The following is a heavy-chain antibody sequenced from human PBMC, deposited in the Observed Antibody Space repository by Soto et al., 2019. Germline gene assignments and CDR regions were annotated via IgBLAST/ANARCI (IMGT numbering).Heavy chain of an antibody. CDR1: GFTFSSYG. CDR3: AKDFISWMTTVNLDY. J-gene: IGHJ4*02. Sequence: GGSLRLSCAASGFTFSSYGMHWVRQAPGKGLEWVAVISYDGSNKYYADSVKGRFTISRDNSKNTLYPQMNSLRAEDTAVYYCAKDFISWMTTVNLDYWGQGTLVTVSS. V-gene: IGHV3-30*18. CDR2: ISYDGSNK. D-gene: IGHD4-17*01.